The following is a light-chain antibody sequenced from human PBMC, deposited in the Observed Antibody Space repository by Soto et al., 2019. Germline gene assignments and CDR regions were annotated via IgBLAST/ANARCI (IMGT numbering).Light chain of an antibody. Sequence: AIRMTQSPSSLSASTGDRVTITCRASQGISSYLAWYQQKPGKAPKLLIYAASTLQSGVPSRFSGSGSGTDFTLTISCLQPDDFATYYCQQYNSYSSTFGQGTKLEIK. CDR3: QQYNSYSST. V-gene: IGKV1-8*01. J-gene: IGKJ2*02. CDR2: AAS. CDR1: QGISSY.